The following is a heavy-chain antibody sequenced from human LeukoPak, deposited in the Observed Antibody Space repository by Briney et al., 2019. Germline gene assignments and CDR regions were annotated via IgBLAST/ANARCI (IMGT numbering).Heavy chain of an antibody. Sequence: PSETLSLTCTVSGDSIIGYYWGWIRQPPGKGLEWIGNIYYTGNTYYNSSLKSRVAISLDTSKNQFSLKVISMTAADTAAYYCTKSDGYGLIRICGRGTMVTVSS. CDR1: GDSIIGYY. V-gene: IGHV4-39*07. J-gene: IGHJ3*02. CDR3: TKSDGYGLIRI. CDR2: IYYTGNT. D-gene: IGHD3-10*01.